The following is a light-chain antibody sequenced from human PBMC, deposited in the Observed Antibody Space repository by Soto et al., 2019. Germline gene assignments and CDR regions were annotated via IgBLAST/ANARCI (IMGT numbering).Light chain of an antibody. CDR2: GAS. CDR1: QSVSSSY. V-gene: IGKV3-20*01. CDR3: LTEYT. Sequence: EIVLTQSPGTLSLSPGERATLSCRASQSVSSSYLAWHQQKPGQAPRLLIYGASSRATGIPDRFSGSGSGTDFTLTISRLEPEDFAVYYCLTEYTFGQGTKLEIK. J-gene: IGKJ2*01.